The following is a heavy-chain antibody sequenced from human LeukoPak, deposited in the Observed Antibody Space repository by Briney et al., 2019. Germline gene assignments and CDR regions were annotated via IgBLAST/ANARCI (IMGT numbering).Heavy chain of an antibody. V-gene: IGHV4-59*08. CDR3: ARLMVEYYDSSGYADY. CDR1: GGSISSYY. CDR2: IYYSGST. Sequence: PSETLSLTCTVSGGSISSYYWSRIRQPPGKGLEWIGYIYYSGSTNYNPSLKSRVTISVDTSKNQFSLKLSSVTAADTAVYYCARLMVEYYDSSGYADYWGQGTLVTVSS. J-gene: IGHJ4*02. D-gene: IGHD3-22*01.